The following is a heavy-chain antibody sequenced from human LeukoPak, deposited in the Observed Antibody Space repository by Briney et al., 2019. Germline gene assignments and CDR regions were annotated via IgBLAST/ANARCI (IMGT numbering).Heavy chain of an antibody. CDR2: IYTSGST. J-gene: IGHJ6*03. D-gene: IGHD3-16*02. V-gene: IGHV4-61*02. Sequence: PSQTLSLTCTVSGGSISSGSYYWSWIRQPAGKGLEWIGRIYTSGSTNYNPSLKSRVTISVDTSKNQFSLKLSSVTAADTAVYYCARLDYRYYYYMDVWGKGTTVTISS. CDR3: ARLDYRYYYYMDV. CDR1: GGSISSGSYY.